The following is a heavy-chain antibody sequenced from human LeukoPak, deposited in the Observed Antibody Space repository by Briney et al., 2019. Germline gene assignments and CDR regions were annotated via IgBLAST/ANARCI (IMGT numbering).Heavy chain of an antibody. J-gene: IGHJ4*02. CDR3: ARDAAYSSVDY. D-gene: IGHD4-11*01. V-gene: IGHV3-7*05. CDR1: GFTFSSYS. Sequence: GGSLRLSCAASGFTFSSYSMNWVRQAPGKGLEWVATIKEDGTKLNYVGSVRGRFTISRDNARNSLFLQMNSLRAEDTAVYFCARDAAYSSVDYWGQGNQVTVSS. CDR2: IKEDGTKL.